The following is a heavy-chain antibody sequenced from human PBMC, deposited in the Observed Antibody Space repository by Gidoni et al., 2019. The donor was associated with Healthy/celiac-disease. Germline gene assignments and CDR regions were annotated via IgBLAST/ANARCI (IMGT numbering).Heavy chain of an antibody. J-gene: IGHJ3*02. Sequence: EVQLVESGGGLVQPGGSLRLSCSASGFPFTSYAMSWVRQAPGKGLGWGSAISGSGGSTYYADSVKGRFTISRDNSKNTLYLQMNSLRAEDTAVYYCAKAGRTIFGVVRDAFDIWGQGTMVTVSS. D-gene: IGHD3-3*01. CDR2: ISGSGGST. CDR1: GFPFTSYA. V-gene: IGHV3-23*04. CDR3: AKAGRTIFGVVRDAFDI.